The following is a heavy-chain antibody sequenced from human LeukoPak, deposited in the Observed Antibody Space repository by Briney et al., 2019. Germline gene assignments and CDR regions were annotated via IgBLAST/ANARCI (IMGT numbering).Heavy chain of an antibody. D-gene: IGHD4-17*01. V-gene: IGHV4-34*01. J-gene: IGHJ4*02. CDR3: ARGPTVTTTKLDY. Sequence: SETLSLTCSVYGGSFSGYYWSWIRQPPGKGLEWIGEINHSGSTNYNPSLKSRVTISVDTSKNQFSLKLSSVTAADTAVYYCARGPTVTTTKLDYWGQGTLVTVSS. CDR1: GGSFSGYY. CDR2: INHSGST.